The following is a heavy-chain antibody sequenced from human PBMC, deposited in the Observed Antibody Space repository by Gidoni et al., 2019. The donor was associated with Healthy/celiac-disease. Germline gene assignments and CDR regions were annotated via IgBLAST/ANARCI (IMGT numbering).Heavy chain of an antibody. CDR3: AKAWSGYWVDY. CDR2: ISYDGSNK. Sequence: QVQLVESGGGVVQPGVSLRLSCDASGFTFSSFGMPWVRQAPGKGLEWVAVISYDGSNKYYADSVKGRFTISRDNSKNTLYLQMNSLRAEDTAVYYCAKAWSGYWVDYWGQGTLVTVSS. J-gene: IGHJ4*02. CDR1: GFTFSSFG. V-gene: IGHV3-30*18. D-gene: IGHD3-3*01.